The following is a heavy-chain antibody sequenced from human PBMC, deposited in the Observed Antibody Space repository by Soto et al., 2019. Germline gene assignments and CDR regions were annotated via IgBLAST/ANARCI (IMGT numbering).Heavy chain of an antibody. CDR3: ARERGSKSMDV. CDR1: RFAFSNYW. Sequence: QTGGSLRLSCAASRFAFSNYWMTWDRQAPGKGLEWVANIKQDGSEKCYVDSVKGRFTVSRDNGKNSLYLQMNSLRVEDTAVYYCARERGSKSMDVWGQGTTVTVSS. D-gene: IGHD2-15*01. J-gene: IGHJ6*02. V-gene: IGHV3-7*03. CDR2: IKQDGSEK.